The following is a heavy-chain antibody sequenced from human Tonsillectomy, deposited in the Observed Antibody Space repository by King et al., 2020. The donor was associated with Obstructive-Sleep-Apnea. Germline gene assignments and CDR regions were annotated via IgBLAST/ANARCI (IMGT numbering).Heavy chain of an antibody. CDR3: ARVRLAYGDFADF. CDR1: GFSFSDHY. D-gene: IGHD4-17*01. CDR2: IRNKVNSYTT. Sequence: VQLVESGGDSVQPGGSLRLSCAASGFSFSDHYMDWVRQARGKGLEWVGRIRNKVNSYTTEYAASVKGRFTLSRDDSKNSLYLQMNSLKTEDTAVYYCARVRLAYGDFADFWGQGTLVTVSS. V-gene: IGHV3-72*01. J-gene: IGHJ4*02.